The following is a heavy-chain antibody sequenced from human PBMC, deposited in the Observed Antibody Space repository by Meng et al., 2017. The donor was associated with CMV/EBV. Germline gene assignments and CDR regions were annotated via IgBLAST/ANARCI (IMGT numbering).Heavy chain of an antibody. Sequence: GGSLRLSCAASGFTFRSYSMNWVRQAPGKGLEWVSSISSSSSYIYYADSVKGRFTISRDNAKNSLYLQMNSLRAEDTAVYYCARGGGPSSGYSSGWASGYWGQGTLVTVSS. CDR2: ISSSSSYI. J-gene: IGHJ4*02. D-gene: IGHD6-19*01. V-gene: IGHV3-21*01. CDR1: GFTFRSYS. CDR3: ARGGGPSSGYSSGWASGY.